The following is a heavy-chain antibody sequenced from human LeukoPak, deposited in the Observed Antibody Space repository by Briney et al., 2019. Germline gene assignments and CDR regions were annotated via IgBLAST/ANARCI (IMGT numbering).Heavy chain of an antibody. CDR1: GGSISSYY. V-gene: IGHV4-59*01. CDR2: IYYSGST. CDR3: ARLTARRAYYYYGMDV. J-gene: IGHJ6*02. Sequence: SETLSLTCTVSGGSISSYYWSWSRQPPGKGLEWIGYIYYSGSTNYNPSLKSRVTISVDTSKNQFSLRLSSVTAADTAVYYCARLTARRAYYYYGMDVWGQGTTVTVSS. D-gene: IGHD1-14*01.